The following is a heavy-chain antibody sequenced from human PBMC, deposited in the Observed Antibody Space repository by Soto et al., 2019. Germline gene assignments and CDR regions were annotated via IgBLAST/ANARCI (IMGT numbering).Heavy chain of an antibody. CDR2: IFYSGST. CDR3: ARQEGDSGYDTYYYYGMDV. V-gene: IGHV4-39*01. Sequence: SETLSLTCTVSGGSISSSSYYWGWIRQPPGKGLEWIGSIFYSGSTYYNPSLKSRVTISVDTSKNQFPLKLSSVTAADTAVYYCARQEGDSGYDTYYYYGMDVWGQGTTVTVSS. J-gene: IGHJ6*02. D-gene: IGHD5-12*01. CDR1: GGSISSSSYY.